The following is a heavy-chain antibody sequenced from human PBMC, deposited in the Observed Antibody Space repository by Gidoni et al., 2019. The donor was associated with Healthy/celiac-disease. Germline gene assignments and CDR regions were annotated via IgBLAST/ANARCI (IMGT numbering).Heavy chain of an antibody. V-gene: IGHV1-58*01. CDR3: AAVRGRGGGADSSGWHPPLGYFDL. CDR2: IVVGSGNT. D-gene: IGHD6-19*01. J-gene: IGHJ2*01. CDR1: GFTFPSSA. Sequence: QMQLVQSGPAVKKPGPSVKVSCKASGFTFPSSAVQWVRQARGQRLEWIGWIVVGSGNTNYAQKFQERVTITRDMSTSTAYMELSSLRSEDTAVYYCAAVRGRGGGADSSGWHPPLGYFDLWGRGTLVTVSS.